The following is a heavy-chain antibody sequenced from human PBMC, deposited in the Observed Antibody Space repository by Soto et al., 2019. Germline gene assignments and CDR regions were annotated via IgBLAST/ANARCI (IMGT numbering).Heavy chain of an antibody. J-gene: IGHJ4*02. Sequence: SETLSLTCTVSGGSISSGDYYWSWIRRPPGKGLEWIGYIYYSGSTYYNPSLKSRVTISVDTSNNQFSLKLSSVTAADTAVYYCARINIAGTFYFDYWVQGTLVTVS. CDR3: ARINIAGTFYFDY. D-gene: IGHD6-13*01. V-gene: IGHV4-30-4*01. CDR2: IYYSGST. CDR1: GGSISSGDYY.